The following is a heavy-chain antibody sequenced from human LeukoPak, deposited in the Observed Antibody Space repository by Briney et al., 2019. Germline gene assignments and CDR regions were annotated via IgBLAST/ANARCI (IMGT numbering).Heavy chain of an antibody. J-gene: IGHJ4*02. V-gene: IGHV3-11*01. CDR3: TTRGGSFSIFDY. Sequence: KTGGSLRLSCAGSGFTFGDYYMAWIRQAPGKGLEWLSYISESGILIYYADSVKGRFTISRDNAKNSLYLQMNSLKTEDTAVYYCTTRGGSFSIFDYWGQGTLVTVSS. CDR1: GFTFGDYY. CDR2: ISESGILI. D-gene: IGHD1-26*01.